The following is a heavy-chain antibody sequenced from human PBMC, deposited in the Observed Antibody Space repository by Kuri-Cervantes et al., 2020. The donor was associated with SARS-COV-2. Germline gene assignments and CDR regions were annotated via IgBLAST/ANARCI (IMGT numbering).Heavy chain of an antibody. CDR3: ARSYYDFWSGYYTAVVYMDV. V-gene: IGHV3-7*01. J-gene: IGHJ6*03. CDR1: GFTFSSYW. D-gene: IGHD3-3*01. Sequence: GGSLRLSWAASGFTFSSYWMSWVRQAPGKGLEWVANIKNDGSEKYYVDSVKGRFTISRDNAKNSLYLQMNSLRAEDTAVYYCARSYYDFWSGYYTAVVYMDVRGKGTTVTVSS. CDR2: IKNDGSEK.